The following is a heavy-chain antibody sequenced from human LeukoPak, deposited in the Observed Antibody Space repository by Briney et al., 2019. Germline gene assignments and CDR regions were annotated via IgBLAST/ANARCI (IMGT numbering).Heavy chain of an antibody. CDR2: IYYSGST. CDR1: GGSISSGSYY. CDR3: ARDPHFNDSSGYYYPFFDY. Sequence: SQTLSLTCTVSGGSISSGSYYWSWIRQPPGKGLEWIGYIYYSGSTNYNPSLKSRVTISVDTSKNQFSLKLSSVTAADTAVYYCARDPHFNDSSGYYYPFFDYWGQGTLVTVSS. D-gene: IGHD3-22*01. J-gene: IGHJ4*02. V-gene: IGHV4-61*01.